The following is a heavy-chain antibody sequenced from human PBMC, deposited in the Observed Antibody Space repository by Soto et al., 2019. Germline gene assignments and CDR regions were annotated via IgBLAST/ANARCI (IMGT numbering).Heavy chain of an antibody. V-gene: IGHV3-21*01. CDR2: ISSRSSYI. Sequence: GGSLRLSCAASGFTFSSHSMNWVRQAPGRGLEWVSSISSRSSYIYYADSVKGRFTISRDNAKNSLYLQMNSLRAEDTAVYYCARDSVRVYEDFYFFDYWGPGTLVTVSS. CDR3: ARDSVRVYEDFYFFDY. CDR1: GFTFSSHS. D-gene: IGHD3-22*01. J-gene: IGHJ4*02.